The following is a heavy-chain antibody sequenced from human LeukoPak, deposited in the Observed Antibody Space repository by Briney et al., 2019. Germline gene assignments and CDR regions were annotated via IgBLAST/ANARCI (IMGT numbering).Heavy chain of an antibody. CDR1: RLTVSNNY. Sequence: GGSLRLSCVPSRLTVSNNYMGWVRQAPGKGLEWVSVLYRGGNIYYADSVKGRFIISRDNSKNTLYLQMSSLRAEDTAVYHCVTSPATGNIYFDLWGRGTLVTVSS. V-gene: IGHV3-66*01. J-gene: IGHJ2*01. D-gene: IGHD6-13*01. CDR2: LYRGGNI. CDR3: VTSPATGNIYFDL.